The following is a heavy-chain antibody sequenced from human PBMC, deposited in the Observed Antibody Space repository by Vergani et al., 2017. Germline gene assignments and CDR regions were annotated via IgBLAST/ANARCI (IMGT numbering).Heavy chain of an antibody. V-gene: IGHV3-48*04. CDR2: ISSSSSTI. Sequence: EVQLVESGGGLVQPGGSLRLSCAASGFTFSSYSMNWVRQAPGKGLEWVSYISSSSSTIYYADSVKGRFTISRDNAKNSLYLQMNSLRAEDTAVYYCARDRLEYYDCWSGYYIGDGGYYYGMDVWGQGTTVTVSS. D-gene: IGHD3-3*01. CDR3: ARDRLEYYDCWSGYYIGDGGYYYGMDV. CDR1: GFTFSSYS. J-gene: IGHJ6*02.